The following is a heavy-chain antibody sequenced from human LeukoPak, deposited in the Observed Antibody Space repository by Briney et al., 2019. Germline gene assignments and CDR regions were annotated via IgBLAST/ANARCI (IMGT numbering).Heavy chain of an antibody. Sequence: GGSLRLSCVASGFILSGYSMNWVRQAPGKGLEWISYISSSSTTMYYRDSVKGRFTISRDNPKKSLYLQMNTLRVEDTAVYYCVRGSGGYDPLDFDSWGQGTLVTVSS. CDR3: VRGSGGYDPLDFDS. CDR1: GFILSGYS. CDR2: ISSSSTTM. V-gene: IGHV3-48*04. D-gene: IGHD5-12*01. J-gene: IGHJ4*02.